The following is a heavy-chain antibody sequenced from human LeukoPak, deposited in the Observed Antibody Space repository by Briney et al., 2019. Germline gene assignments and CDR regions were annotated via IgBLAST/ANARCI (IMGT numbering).Heavy chain of an antibody. CDR3: ARGPEEDSSFDY. CDR2: INAGNGNT. Sequence: GASVKVSCKASGYCFTTYPMHWVRQAPGQRLDWMGWINAGNGNTKYSQNFQGRVTITRDTSTSTAYMELSSLRSEDTAVYYCARGPEEDSSFDYWGQGTLVTVSS. J-gene: IGHJ4*02. D-gene: IGHD6-6*01. V-gene: IGHV1-3*01. CDR1: GYCFTTYP.